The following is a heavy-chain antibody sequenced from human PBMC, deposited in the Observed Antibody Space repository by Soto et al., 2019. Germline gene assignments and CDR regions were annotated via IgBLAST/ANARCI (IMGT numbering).Heavy chain of an antibody. J-gene: IGHJ4*02. CDR1: GFTFSSYG. CDR3: ASELAAAFDY. V-gene: IGHV3-33*01. CDR2: IWYDGSNK. D-gene: IGHD6-13*01. Sequence: QVQLVESGGGVVQPGRSLRLSCAASGFTFSSYGMHWLRQAPGKGLEWVAVIWYDGSNKYYADSVKGRFTISRDNSKNTLYLQMNSLRAEDTAVYYCASELAAAFDYWGQGTLVTVSS.